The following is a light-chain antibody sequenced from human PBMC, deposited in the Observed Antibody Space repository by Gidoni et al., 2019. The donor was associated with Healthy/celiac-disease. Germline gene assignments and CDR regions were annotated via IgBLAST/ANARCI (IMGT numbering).Light chain of an antibody. CDR1: QSVSSY. Sequence: EIVLTQSPATLSLSPGDRATLSCRASQSVSSYFAWYQQKPGQAPRLLIYDASNRATAIPARFSGSGSGTDFTLTISSLEPEDFAVYYCQQRSNWPAITFGQGTRLEIK. V-gene: IGKV3-11*01. CDR2: DAS. J-gene: IGKJ5*01. CDR3: QQRSNWPAIT.